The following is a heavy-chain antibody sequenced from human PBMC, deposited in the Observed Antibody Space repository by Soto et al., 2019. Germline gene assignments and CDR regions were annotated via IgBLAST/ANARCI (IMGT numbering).Heavy chain of an antibody. Sequence: QVQLVQSGAEVKKPGASVKVSCKASGYTFTSYGISWVRQAPGQGLEWMGWISAYNGNTNYAQKLQGRVTMTTDTSTSTAYMELSSLRSEDTAVYYCARGFGVTMVRGSVWFDPWGQGTLVTVSS. D-gene: IGHD3-10*01. CDR3: ARGFGVTMVRGSVWFDP. V-gene: IGHV1-18*04. CDR1: GYTFTSYG. J-gene: IGHJ5*02. CDR2: ISAYNGNT.